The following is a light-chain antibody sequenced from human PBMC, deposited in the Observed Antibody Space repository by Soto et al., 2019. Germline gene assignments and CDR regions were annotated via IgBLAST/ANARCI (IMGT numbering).Light chain of an antibody. Sequence: EIVMTQSPATLSVSPGERATLSCRASQSVNSNLAWYQQKPGQAPRILIYGASTRATAIPARLSDSGSGTEFTLTISSLQSEDFAVYYCQQYNDWPRTFGGGTKVEIK. CDR1: QSVNSN. J-gene: IGKJ4*01. CDR3: QQYNDWPRT. V-gene: IGKV3-15*01. CDR2: GAS.